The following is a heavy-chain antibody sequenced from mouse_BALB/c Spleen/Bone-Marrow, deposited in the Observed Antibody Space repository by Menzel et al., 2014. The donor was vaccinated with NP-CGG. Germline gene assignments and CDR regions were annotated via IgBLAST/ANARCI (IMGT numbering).Heavy chain of an antibody. CDR3: TREGDSPFAY. D-gene: IGHD2-13*01. CDR2: INPSNGGT. J-gene: IGHJ3*01. CDR1: GYTFTSYY. Sequence: QVQLKHSGAELVKPGASVKLSCKASGYTFTSYYMYWVKQRPGQGLEWIGEINPSNGGTNFNEKFKSKATLTVDKSSNTAYMQLSSLTSEDSAVYYCTREGDSPFAYWGQGTLVTVSA. V-gene: IGHV1S81*02.